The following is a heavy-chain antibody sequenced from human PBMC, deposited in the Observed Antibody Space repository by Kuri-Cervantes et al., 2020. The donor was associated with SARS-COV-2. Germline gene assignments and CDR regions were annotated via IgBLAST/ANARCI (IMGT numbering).Heavy chain of an antibody. V-gene: IGHV4-34*08. CDR3: AVFVVPAARGFDY. CDR1: GFTFSRYS. CDR2: INHSGST. Sequence: GSLRLSCAASGFTFSRYSMNWVRQAPGKGLEWIGEINHSGSTNYNPSLKSRVTISIDTSKNQFSLKLSSVTAADTAVYYCAVFVVPAARGFDYWGQGTLVTVSS. J-gene: IGHJ4*02. D-gene: IGHD2-2*01.